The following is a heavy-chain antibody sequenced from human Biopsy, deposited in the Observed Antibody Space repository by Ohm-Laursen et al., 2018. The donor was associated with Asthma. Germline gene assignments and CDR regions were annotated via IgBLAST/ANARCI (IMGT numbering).Heavy chain of an antibody. J-gene: IGHJ4*01. Sequence: RSLRLSCTVSGFSFDDCAMHWVRQAPGKGLEWVSSISWNSGNIDYAVSVKGRFTISRDNAKNSLYLQMQSLRPEDTAFYYCAKSADCYDSTDYLDFWGRGTLVTVSS. CDR3: AKSADCYDSTDYLDF. V-gene: IGHV3-9*01. D-gene: IGHD3-22*01. CDR2: ISWNSGNI. CDR1: GFSFDDCA.